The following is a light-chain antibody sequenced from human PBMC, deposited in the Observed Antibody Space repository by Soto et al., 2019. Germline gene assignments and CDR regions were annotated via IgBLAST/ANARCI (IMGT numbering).Light chain of an antibody. J-gene: IGLJ1*01. CDR2: EVS. V-gene: IGLV2-8*01. CDR1: SSDVGGYNY. Sequence: QSALTQPPSASGSPGQSVPISCTGTSSDVGGYNYVSWYQQHPGKAPKLMIYEVSKRPSGVPDRFSGSKSGNTASLTVSGLQAEDEADYYCSSYAGSKGVFGTGTKVTVL. CDR3: SSYAGSKGV.